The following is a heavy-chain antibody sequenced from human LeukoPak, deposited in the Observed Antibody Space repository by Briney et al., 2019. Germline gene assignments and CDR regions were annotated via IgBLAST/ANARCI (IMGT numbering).Heavy chain of an antibody. J-gene: IGHJ6*03. CDR3: ARAPYCTNGVCHYYYYMDV. CDR2: INPNSGGT. CDR1: GYTLTGYY. Sequence: EASVKVSCKASGYTLTGYYMHWVRQAPGQGLEWMGWINPNSGGTNYAQKFQGRVTMTRDTSISTAYMELSRLRSDDKAVYYCARAPYCTNGVCHYYYYMDVWGKGTTVTVSS. D-gene: IGHD2-8*01. V-gene: IGHV1-2*02.